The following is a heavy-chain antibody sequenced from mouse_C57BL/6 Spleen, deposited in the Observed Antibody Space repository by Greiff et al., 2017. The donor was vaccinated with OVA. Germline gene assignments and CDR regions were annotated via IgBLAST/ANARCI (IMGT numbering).Heavy chain of an antibody. J-gene: IGHJ3*01. Sequence: EVQLVESGPGLVKPSQSLSLTCSVTGYSITSGYYWNWIRQFPGNKLEWMGYISYDGSNNYNPSLKNRISITRDTSKNQFFLKLNSVTTEDTATYYCARGGGIYGYDEGFAYWGQGTLVTVSA. CDR1: GYSITSGYY. D-gene: IGHD2-2*01. CDR3: ARGGGIYGYDEGFAY. V-gene: IGHV3-6*01. CDR2: ISYDGSN.